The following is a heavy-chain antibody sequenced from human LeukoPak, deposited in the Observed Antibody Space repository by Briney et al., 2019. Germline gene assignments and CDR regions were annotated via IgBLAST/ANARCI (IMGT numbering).Heavy chain of an antibody. V-gene: IGHV3-7*03. Sequence: GGSLRLSCAASRFTFTNYWMSWVRQAPGKGLEWVANIKQDGSEKHYVDSVKGRFTISRDNSKNTLYLQMNSLRAEDTAVYYCAKDPFNYYDSSGGDYWGQGTLVTVSS. J-gene: IGHJ4*02. CDR1: RFTFTNYW. CDR3: AKDPFNYYDSSGGDY. D-gene: IGHD3-22*01. CDR2: IKQDGSEK.